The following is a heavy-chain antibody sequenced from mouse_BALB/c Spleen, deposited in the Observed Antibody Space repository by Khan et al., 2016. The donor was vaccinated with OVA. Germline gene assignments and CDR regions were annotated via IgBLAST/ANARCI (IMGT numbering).Heavy chain of an antibody. J-gene: IGHJ3*01. CDR1: GYTFTDYV. Sequence: QVQLQQSGPELVKPGASVKMSCKASGYTFTDYVMNWVKQRNGQGLEWIGQIYPGSDSTYYNEKFKGKATLTADRSSSTAYMQLSNLTSEDSGVYFCAREGWYVFAYRGQGTLVTGSA. CDR2: IYPGSDST. CDR3: AREGWYVFAY. V-gene: IGHV1-77*01. D-gene: IGHD1-1*02.